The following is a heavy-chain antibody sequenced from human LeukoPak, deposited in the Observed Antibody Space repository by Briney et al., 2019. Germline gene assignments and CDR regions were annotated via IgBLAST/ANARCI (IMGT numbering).Heavy chain of an antibody. CDR2: LHHNSGQT. CDR1: GYTFTSSV. CDR3: ARIAAAGNRRLNY. V-gene: IGHV1-8*01. J-gene: IGHJ4*02. Sequence: ASLKVSCKASGYTFTSSVIIWLRQATGQGLHWMAWLHHNSGQTGYAPKFQSRITMTSNTSISTAYMELSSLTSEHTAVYYCARIAAAGNRRLNYWGQGTLVTVSS. D-gene: IGHD6-13*01.